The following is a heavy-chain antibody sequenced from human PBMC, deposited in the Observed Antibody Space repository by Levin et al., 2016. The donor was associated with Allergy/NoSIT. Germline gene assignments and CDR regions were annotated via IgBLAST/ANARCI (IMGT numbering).Heavy chain of an antibody. CDR2: IYYSGST. Sequence: SETLSLTCTVSGGSISSSSYYWGWIRQPPGKGLEWIGSIYYSGSTYYNPSLKSRVTISVDTSKNQFSLKLSSVTAADTAVYYCARRGSGWYWWFDPWGQGTLVTVSS. V-gene: IGHV4-39*01. CDR1: GGSISSSSYY. D-gene: IGHD6-19*01. CDR3: ARRGSGWYWWFDP. J-gene: IGHJ5*02.